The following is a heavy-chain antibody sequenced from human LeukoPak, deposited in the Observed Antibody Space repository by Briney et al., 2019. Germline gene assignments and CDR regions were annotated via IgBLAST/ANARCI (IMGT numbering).Heavy chain of an antibody. CDR2: NHDSGTT. CDR1: GDSMSSYS. J-gene: IGHJ5*02. CDR3: ARSRGGFGDYGSWFDP. Sequence: PSETLSLTCTVSGDSMSSYSWSWIRQPPGKGLEWLAYNHDSGTTNYNPSLKSRVTTSIDTSKNQFSLKLNSVTPADTAVYYCARSRGGFGDYGSWFDPWGQGTLVTVSS. D-gene: IGHD4-17*01. V-gene: IGHV4-59*01.